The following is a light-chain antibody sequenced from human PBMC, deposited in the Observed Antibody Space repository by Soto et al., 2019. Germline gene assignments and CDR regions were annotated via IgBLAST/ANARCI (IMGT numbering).Light chain of an antibody. CDR1: QSVSRR. Sequence: EIVLTQSPGTLSLSPGGRATLSCRASQSVSRRLAWYQHRPGQSPRLLISGASMRASGVPVRFSGSGSGTDFTLTISRLEPEDFAVYYCHHYGETPITFGLGTRLEV. J-gene: IGKJ5*01. CDR2: GAS. V-gene: IGKV3-20*01. CDR3: HHYGETPIT.